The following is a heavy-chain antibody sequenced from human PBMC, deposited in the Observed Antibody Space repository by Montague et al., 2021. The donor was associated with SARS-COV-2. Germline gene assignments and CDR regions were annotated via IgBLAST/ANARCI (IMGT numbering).Heavy chain of an antibody. V-gene: IGHV6-1*01. CDR1: GDSVSTHSGD. J-gene: IGHJ6*02. D-gene: IGHD6-6*01. Sequence: CVISGDSVSTHSGDWVWMRQSPSRGLEWLGRTYYRSQWYNDYAVSLKTRITITPDTSKNLFSLQLRSVTPDDTAVYYCARMAVAPRPGAYYGTDVWGQGTTVTVSS. CDR3: ARMAVAPRPGAYYGTDV. CDR2: TYYRSQWYN.